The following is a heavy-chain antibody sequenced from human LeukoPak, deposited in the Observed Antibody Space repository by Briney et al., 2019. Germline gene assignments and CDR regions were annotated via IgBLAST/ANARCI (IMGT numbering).Heavy chain of an antibody. Sequence: ASVKVSCKASGYTFTSYGISWVRQAPGQGLEWMGWISAYNGNTNYAQKLQGRVTMTTDTSTSTAYMELRSRRSDDTAVYYCARDGDITIFGVVISYFDYWGQGTLVTVSS. CDR2: ISAYNGNT. CDR1: GYTFTSYG. J-gene: IGHJ4*02. D-gene: IGHD3-3*01. V-gene: IGHV1-18*01. CDR3: ARDGDITIFGVVISYFDY.